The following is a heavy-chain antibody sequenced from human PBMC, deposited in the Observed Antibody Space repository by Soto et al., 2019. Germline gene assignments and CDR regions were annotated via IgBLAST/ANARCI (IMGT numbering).Heavy chain of an antibody. V-gene: IGHV3-48*02. CDR1: GFTCISYS. Sequence: GGSLRLSCAASGFTCISYSMNWVRQAPGKGLEWVSYISSSSSTIYYADSVKGRFTISRDNAKNSLYLQMNSLRDEDTAVYYCAREGYCSGGSCYSVDRLDYYYGMDVWGQGTTVTVSS. J-gene: IGHJ6*02. CDR3: AREGYCSGGSCYSVDRLDYYYGMDV. CDR2: ISSSSSTI. D-gene: IGHD2-15*01.